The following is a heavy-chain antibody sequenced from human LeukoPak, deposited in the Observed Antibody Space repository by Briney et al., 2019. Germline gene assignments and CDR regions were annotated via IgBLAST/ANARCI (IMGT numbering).Heavy chain of an antibody. V-gene: IGHV4-59*01. J-gene: IGHJ3*02. D-gene: IGHD1-26*01. Sequence: SETLSLTCIVSGGSFSSSYWSWIRQPPGRGLEWIAYIYSNGNTNSNPSLKSRVTIAVDTSQSQFSLKLSSVTAADTAVYYCARGLVGLTPHAGVFQIWGQGTKVTVSS. CDR1: GGSFSSSY. CDR3: ARGLVGLTPHAGVFQI. CDR2: IYSNGNT.